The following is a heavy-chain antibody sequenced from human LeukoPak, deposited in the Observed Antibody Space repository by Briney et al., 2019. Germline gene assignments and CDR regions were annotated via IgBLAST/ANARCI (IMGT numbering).Heavy chain of an antibody. V-gene: IGHV4-34*01. CDR3: ARASNYYYMDV. Sequence: PSETLSLTCAVYGGSFSGYYWSWIRQPPGKGLEWIGEINHSGSTNYNPSLKSRVTMSVDTSKNQFSLNLRSVTAADTAVYYCARASNYYYMDVWGKGTTVTVSS. CDR1: GGSFSGYY. CDR2: INHSGST. J-gene: IGHJ6*03.